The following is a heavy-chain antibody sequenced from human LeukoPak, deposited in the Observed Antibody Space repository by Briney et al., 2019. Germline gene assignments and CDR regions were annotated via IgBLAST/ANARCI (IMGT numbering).Heavy chain of an antibody. V-gene: IGHV5-51*01. Sequence: GESLKISCRGSGYTFTNYWIGWVRQMPGKGLELMGIIYPADSDIRYSPSFQGQVTISADKSISTAYLQWSSLKASVTAMYYCARHIGSGTYYPLDYWGQGTLVTVSS. CDR2: IYPADSDI. J-gene: IGHJ4*02. CDR3: ARHIGSGTYYPLDY. D-gene: IGHD3-10*01. CDR1: GYTFTNYW.